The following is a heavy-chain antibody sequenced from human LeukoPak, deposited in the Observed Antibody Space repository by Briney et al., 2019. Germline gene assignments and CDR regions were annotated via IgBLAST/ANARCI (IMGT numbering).Heavy chain of an antibody. CDR2: TFSGGST. CDR3: ASGKSGYFYADY. D-gene: IGHD3-22*01. J-gene: IGHJ4*02. V-gene: IGHV3-53*01. CDR1: GTTVNINF. Sequence: GGSLRLSCAASGTTVNINFMSWVRQAPGKGLEWVSVTFSGGSTYYADSVKGRFTISRDNSKNTLYLQMNSLRAEDTAVYYCASGKSGYFYADYWGQGALVTVSS.